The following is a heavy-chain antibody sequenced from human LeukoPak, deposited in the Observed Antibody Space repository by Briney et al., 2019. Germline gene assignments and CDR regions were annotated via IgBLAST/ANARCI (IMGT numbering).Heavy chain of an antibody. J-gene: IGHJ4*02. V-gene: IGHV4-59*01. CDR3: ARASYYYGSGSFDY. D-gene: IGHD3-10*01. Sequence: SETLSLTCTVSGGSISSYYWSWIRQPPGKGLEWIGYIYYSGSTNYNPSLKSRVTISVDTSKNQFSLKLSSVTAADTAVYYCARASYYYGSGSFDYWGQGTLVTVSP. CDR2: IYYSGST. CDR1: GGSISSYY.